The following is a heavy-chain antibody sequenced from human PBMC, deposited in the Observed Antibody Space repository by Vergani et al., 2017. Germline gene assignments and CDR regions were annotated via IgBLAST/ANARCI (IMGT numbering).Heavy chain of an antibody. V-gene: IGHV4-38-2*02. Sequence: QVQLQESGPGLVKPSETLSLTCAVSGSSISSGYYWGWIRQPPGKGLEWIGSIYHSGSTYYNPSLKSRVTISVDTSKNQFSLKLSSVTAADTAVYYCARDRGGSPRWGQGTLVTVSS. D-gene: IGHD1-26*01. J-gene: IGHJ4*02. CDR1: GSSISSGYY. CDR3: ARDRGGSPR. CDR2: IYHSGST.